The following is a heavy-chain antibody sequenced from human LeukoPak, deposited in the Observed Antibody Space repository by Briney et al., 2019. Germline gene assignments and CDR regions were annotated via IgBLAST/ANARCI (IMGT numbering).Heavy chain of an antibody. V-gene: IGHV3-7*01. CDR3: ASRHYDFWSGYLDDAFDI. CDR1: GFTFSSYW. Sequence: GGSLRLSCAASGFTFSSYWMSWVRQAPGKGLEWVANIKQDGSEKYYVDSVKGRFTISRDNAKNSLYLQMNSLRAEDTAVYYCASRHYDFWSGYLDDAFDIWGQGTMVTVSS. J-gene: IGHJ3*02. CDR2: IKQDGSEK. D-gene: IGHD3-3*01.